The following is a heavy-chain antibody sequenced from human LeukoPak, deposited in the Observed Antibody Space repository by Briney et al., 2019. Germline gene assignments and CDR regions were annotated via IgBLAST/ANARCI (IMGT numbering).Heavy chain of an antibody. D-gene: IGHD3-22*01. CDR2: ISYDGSNK. J-gene: IGHJ4*02. V-gene: IGHV3-30*18. CDR3: AKDSGLYYDSSGYSDY. CDR1: GFTFSSYG. Sequence: PGRSLRLSCAASGFTFSSYGMHWVRQAPGKGLEWVAVISYDGSNKYYADSVKGRFTISRDNSKNTLYLQMNSLRAEDTAVYYCAKDSGLYYDSSGYSDYWGQGTLVTVSP.